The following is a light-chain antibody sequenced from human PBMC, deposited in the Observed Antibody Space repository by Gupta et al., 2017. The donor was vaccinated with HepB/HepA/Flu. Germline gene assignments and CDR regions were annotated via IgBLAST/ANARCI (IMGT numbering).Light chain of an antibody. CDR2: RNK. CDR3: AAWDDSRGGPV. V-gene: IGLV1-47*01. CDR1: SCNIGSNY. J-gene: IGLJ2*01. Sequence: QHVLTHPPPASGTPGQRVTISCSGSSCNIGSNYLYWYQQLPGPAPKLLIDRNKQRPSGVPDRFSGSKSGSSASLAISRLRSEDEADYYYAAWDDSRGGPVFGGGTKLTVL.